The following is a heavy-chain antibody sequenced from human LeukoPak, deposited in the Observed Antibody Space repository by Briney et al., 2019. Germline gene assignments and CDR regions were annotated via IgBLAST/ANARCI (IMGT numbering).Heavy chain of an antibody. CDR2: VWYDGSKK. CDR3: ARVYCSGNSCYGPFDY. Sequence: PGGSLRLSCAASGFTFSSYGMHWVRQAPGKGLEWEAIVWYDGSKKYYADSVKGRFTISRDNSKHTLYLQMNSLRAEDTAVYYCARVYCSGNSCYGPFDYWGQGVLVTVSS. D-gene: IGHD2-15*01. J-gene: IGHJ4*02. V-gene: IGHV3-33*01. CDR1: GFTFSSYG.